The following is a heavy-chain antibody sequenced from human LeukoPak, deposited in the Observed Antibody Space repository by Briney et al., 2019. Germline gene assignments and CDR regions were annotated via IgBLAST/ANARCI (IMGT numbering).Heavy chain of an antibody. CDR3: AREYSRSVVAGSRPDL. Sequence: PSETLSLTCSVSGGSISSSSYYWVWIRQSQGPGLQWIGSMYYRGTTYENSSLKSRLTLSIDTSNNQFSLKLTSVTAADTAVYYCAREYSRSVVAGSRPDLWGQGLLVTVSS. D-gene: IGHD2-15*01. V-gene: IGHV4-39*02. CDR1: GGSISSSSYY. CDR2: MYYRGTT. J-gene: IGHJ4*02.